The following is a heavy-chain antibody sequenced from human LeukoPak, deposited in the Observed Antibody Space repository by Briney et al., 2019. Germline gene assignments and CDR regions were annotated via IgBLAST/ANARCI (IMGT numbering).Heavy chain of an antibody. J-gene: IGHJ4*02. CDR3: AMTRDGYNLDFDY. D-gene: IGHD5-24*01. CDR1: GFTFSSNA. Sequence: TGGSLRLSCAASGFTFSSNAMSWVRQAPGKGLEWVSAISGSGGSTYYADSVKGRFTISRDNSKNTLYLQMNSLRAEDTAVYYCAMTRDGYNLDFDYWGQGTLVTVSS. CDR2: ISGSGGST. V-gene: IGHV3-23*01.